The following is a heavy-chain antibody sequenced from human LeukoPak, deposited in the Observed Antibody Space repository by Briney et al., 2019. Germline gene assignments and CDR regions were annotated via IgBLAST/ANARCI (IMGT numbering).Heavy chain of an antibody. V-gene: IGHV3-23*01. CDR3: AKDGYYSSANHFARLHFDL. J-gene: IGHJ2*01. D-gene: IGHD3-3*01. CDR1: GFTFCTHA. Sequence: PGGPLRLSCEASGFTFCTHAMNWLRQTPGKGLEWLSVISGDVQTKTYASSVKGRFTISRDNSKNTLYLEMNSLRVDDTAIYYCAKDGYYSSANHFARLHFDLWGRGTRVTVSS. CDR2: ISGDVQTK.